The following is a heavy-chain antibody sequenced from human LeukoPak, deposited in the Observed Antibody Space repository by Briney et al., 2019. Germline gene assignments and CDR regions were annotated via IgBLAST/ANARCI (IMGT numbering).Heavy chain of an antibody. CDR1: GFTFSTYA. V-gene: IGHV3-23*01. Sequence: GGSLRLFCAASGFTFSTYAMNWVRQARGKGLEWVSGISGSGVSTYYADSVKGRFTISRDNYKNTLFLQMNSLRAEDTAVYYCAKDWGMGDQLLRIDYWGQGTLVTVSS. D-gene: IGHD2-2*01. CDR3: AKDWGMGDQLLRIDY. J-gene: IGHJ4*02. CDR2: ISGSGVST.